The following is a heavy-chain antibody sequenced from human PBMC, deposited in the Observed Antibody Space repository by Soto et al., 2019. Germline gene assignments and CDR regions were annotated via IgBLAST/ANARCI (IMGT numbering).Heavy chain of an antibody. D-gene: IGHD5-12*01. J-gene: IGHJ6*02. V-gene: IGHV5-51*01. CDR1: GYSFITYW. Sequence: PGESLKISCKGSGYSFITYWIAWVRQKPGKGLEWMGIIDPADSETKYSPPFQGQVTISADKSINTAYLQWSSLKASDTAMYYCARLGQGGYVQGMDVWGQGTTVTVSS. CDR2: IDPADSET. CDR3: ARLGQGGYVQGMDV.